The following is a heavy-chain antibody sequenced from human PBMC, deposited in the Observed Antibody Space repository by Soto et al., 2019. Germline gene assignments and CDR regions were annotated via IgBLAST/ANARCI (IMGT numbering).Heavy chain of an antibody. D-gene: IGHD3-10*01. CDR1: GGSISSYY. J-gene: IGHJ2*01. CDR3: ARENYYGSYWYFDL. Sequence: QVQLQESGPGLVKPSETLSLICTVSGGSISSYYWTWIRQPPGKGLEWIGYIRYSGTTNYNPSLKSRVTVSVDTSKNHFPLKLSSVTAADTAVHYCARENYYGSYWYFDLWGRGTLVTVSS. V-gene: IGHV4-59*01. CDR2: IRYSGTT.